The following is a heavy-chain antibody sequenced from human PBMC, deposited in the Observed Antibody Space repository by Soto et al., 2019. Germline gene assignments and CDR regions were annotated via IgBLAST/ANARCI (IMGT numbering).Heavy chain of an antibody. D-gene: IGHD3-3*01. Sequence: KVSCKASGGTFSSYTISWVRQAPGQGLEWMGRIIPILGIANYAQKFQGRVTITADKSTSTAYMELSSLRSEDTAVYYCARGYDSWSGYPDSYGMDVWGQGTTVTVSS. CDR1: GGTFSSYT. V-gene: IGHV1-69*02. CDR2: IIPILGIA. CDR3: ARGYDSWSGYPDSYGMDV. J-gene: IGHJ6*02.